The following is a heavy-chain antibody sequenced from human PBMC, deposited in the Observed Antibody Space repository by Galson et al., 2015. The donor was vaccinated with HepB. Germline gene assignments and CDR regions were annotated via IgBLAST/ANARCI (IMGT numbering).Heavy chain of an antibody. V-gene: IGHV3-48*02. J-gene: IGHJ4*02. D-gene: IGHD5-12*01. CDR2: ISISSTTI. CDR1: GFTFSRFA. CDR3: VKNGDMVATIFAY. Sequence: SLRLSCAASGFTFSRFAMNWVRQAPGKGLEWVSYISISSTTIYYADSEQGRFTISRDNAKNLVFLQMNSLRDEDAALYYCVKNGDMVATIFAYWGQGALVTVSS.